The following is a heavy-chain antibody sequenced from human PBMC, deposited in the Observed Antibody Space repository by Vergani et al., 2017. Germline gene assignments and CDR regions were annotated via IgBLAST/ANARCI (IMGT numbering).Heavy chain of an antibody. D-gene: IGHD6-6*01. CDR1: GFTFTSSA. CDR3: AAQSGSSANYYYYGMDV. J-gene: IGHJ6*02. CDR2: LVVGSGNT. Sequence: QMQLVQSGPEVKKPGTSVKVSCKASGFTFTSSAMQWVRQARGQRLEWIGWLVVGSGNTNYAQKFQERVTITRDMAKSTAYMELSSLRSEDTAVYYCAAQSGSSANYYYYGMDVWGQGTTVTVSS. V-gene: IGHV1-58*02.